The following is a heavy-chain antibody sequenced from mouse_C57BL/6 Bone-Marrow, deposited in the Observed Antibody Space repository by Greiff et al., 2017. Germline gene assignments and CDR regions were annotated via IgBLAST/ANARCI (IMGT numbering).Heavy chain of an antibody. D-gene: IGHD1-1*01. CDR1: GYSFTDYN. CDR3: ARDYYGSSSYYYAMDY. J-gene: IGHJ4*01. Sequence: EVKLQESGPELVKPGASVKISCKASGYSFTDYNMNWVKQSNGKSLEWIGVINPNYGTTSYNQKFKGKATLTVDQSSSTAYMQLNSLTSDDSTVYYCARDYYGSSSYYYAMDYWGQGTSVTVSS. CDR2: INPNYGTT. V-gene: IGHV1-39*01.